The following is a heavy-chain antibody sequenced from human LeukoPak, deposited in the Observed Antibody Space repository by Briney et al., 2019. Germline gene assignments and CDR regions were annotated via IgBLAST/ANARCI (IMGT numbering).Heavy chain of an antibody. CDR2: IRYDGSNK. Sequence: GGSLRLSCAASGFTFSSYGMHWVRQAPGKGLEWVAFIRYDGSNKYYADSVKGRFTISRDNSKNTLYLEMNSLRADDTAVYHCARQETSSYNGAFDIWGQGTMVTVSS. D-gene: IGHD1-26*01. CDR1: GFTFSSYG. J-gene: IGHJ3*02. CDR3: ARQETSSYNGAFDI. V-gene: IGHV3-30*02.